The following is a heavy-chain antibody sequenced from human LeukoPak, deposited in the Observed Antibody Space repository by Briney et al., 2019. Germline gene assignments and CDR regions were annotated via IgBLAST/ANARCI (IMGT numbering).Heavy chain of an antibody. CDR3: ARHYYDRSDSYSFDY. V-gene: IGHV4-59*08. J-gene: IGHJ4*02. CDR1: GGSISSDY. CDR2: IYDSGST. D-gene: IGHD3-22*01. Sequence: SETLSLTCTVSGGSISSDYWSWIRQPPGKGLEWIGYIYDSGSTNYNPSLKSRVTISVDTSKNQFSLKLSSVTAADSAVYYCARHYYDRSDSYSFDYWGQGTLVTVSS.